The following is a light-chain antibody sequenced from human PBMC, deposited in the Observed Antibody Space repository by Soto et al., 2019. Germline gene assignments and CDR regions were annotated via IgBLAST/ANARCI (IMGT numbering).Light chain of an antibody. J-gene: IGLJ1*01. V-gene: IGLV2-14*01. CDR1: SSDVGGYNY. CDR3: SSYTSSRTLYV. CDR2: DVS. Sequence: QSVLTQPASVSGSPGQSITISCTGTSSDVGGYNYVSWYQQHPGRAPELMIYDVSNRPSGVSNRFSGSKSGNTASLTISGLQAEDEADYYCSSYTSSRTLYVFGNGTKVTV.